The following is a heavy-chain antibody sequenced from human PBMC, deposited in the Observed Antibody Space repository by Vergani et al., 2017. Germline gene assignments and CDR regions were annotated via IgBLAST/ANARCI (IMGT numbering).Heavy chain of an antibody. CDR3: ARSMYGSYYYYGMDV. CDR2: IYYSGST. Sequence: QVQLQESGPGLVKPSETLSLTCTVSGGSISSYYWSWIRQPPGKGLEWIGYIYYSGSTNYNPSLKSRVTISVDTSTNQFSLKLSSVTAADTAVYYCARSMYGSYYYYGMDVWGQGTTVTVSS. D-gene: IGHD1-26*01. V-gene: IGHV4-59*01. J-gene: IGHJ6*02. CDR1: GGSISSYY.